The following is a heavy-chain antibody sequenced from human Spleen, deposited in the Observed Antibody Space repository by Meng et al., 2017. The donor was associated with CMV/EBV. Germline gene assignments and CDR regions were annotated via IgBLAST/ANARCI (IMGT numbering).Heavy chain of an antibody. J-gene: IGHJ5*02. CDR2: INPNRGDT. Sequence: ASVKVSCKASGYTFTDYSIHWVRQAPGQGLEWMGWINPNRGDTKYAQKFQGRVTMTRDTSISTAYMELSRLRFEDTAMYYCARGDGGFSVSGVAVNWFDPWGQGTLVTVSS. CDR1: GYTFTDYS. D-gene: IGHD3-3*01. V-gene: IGHV1-2*02. CDR3: ARGDGGFSVSGVAVNWFDP.